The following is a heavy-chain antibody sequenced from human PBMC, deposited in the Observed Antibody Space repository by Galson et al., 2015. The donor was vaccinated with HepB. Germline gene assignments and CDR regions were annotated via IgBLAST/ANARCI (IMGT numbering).Heavy chain of an antibody. J-gene: IGHJ6*03. CDR1: GGSFSDYL. V-gene: IGHV1-69*13. D-gene: IGHD3-10*01. Sequence: SVKVSCKASGGSFSDYLINWVRQAPGQGLEWMGGIVPIIGTPNYARQFEGRVTITADEFTRTAYMEMISLTTEDTAVYYCAGEVEGGRGEGLMDIWGEGTTVIVSS. CDR3: AGEVEGGRGEGLMDI. CDR2: IVPIIGTP.